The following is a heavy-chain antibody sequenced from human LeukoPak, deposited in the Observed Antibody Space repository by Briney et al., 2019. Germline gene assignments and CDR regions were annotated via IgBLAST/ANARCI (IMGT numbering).Heavy chain of an antibody. CDR3: TTEHYDFWSGYQPNTYYFDY. CDR1: GFTFSNAW. Sequence: PGGSLRLSCAASGFTFSNAWMSWVRQAPGKGLEWVGRIKSKTDGGTTDYAAPVKGRFTTSRDDSKSTLYLQMNSLKTEDTAVYYCTTEHYDFWSGYQPNTYYFDYWGQGTLVTVSS. J-gene: IGHJ4*02. V-gene: IGHV3-15*01. D-gene: IGHD3-3*01. CDR2: IKSKTDGGTT.